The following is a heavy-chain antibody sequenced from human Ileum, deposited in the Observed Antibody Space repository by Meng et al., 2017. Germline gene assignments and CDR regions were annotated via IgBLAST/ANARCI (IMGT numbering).Heavy chain of an antibody. Sequence: QVRLLEAGPGLVKALVTLSLPRSVSGASMSVVSYWSWVRQSPGKGLEWIGQIDHLGIAYYKPSLKSRVTMSIDQSKSQFSLRLTSVSAADTAVYYCARHGGYYQDFWGQGTLVTVSS. V-gene: IGHV4-4*02. CDR1: GASMSVVSY. CDR3: ARHGGYYQDF. D-gene: IGHD4-23*01. J-gene: IGHJ4*02. CDR2: IDHLGIA.